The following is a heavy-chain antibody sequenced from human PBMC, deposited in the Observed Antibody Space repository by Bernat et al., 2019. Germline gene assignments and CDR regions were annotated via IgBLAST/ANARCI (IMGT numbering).Heavy chain of an antibody. Sequence: QVQLQESGPGLVKPSGTLSLTCAVSGGSISSSNLWSWVRQPPEKGLEWIGEIYHSGSTNYNPSLKSRVTISVDKSKNQFSLKLSFVTAADTAVYYCARGAEQWLAKDAFDIWGQGTMVTVSS. CDR1: GGSISSSNL. CDR3: ARGAEQWLAKDAFDI. J-gene: IGHJ3*02. CDR2: IYHSGST. D-gene: IGHD6-19*01. V-gene: IGHV4-4*02.